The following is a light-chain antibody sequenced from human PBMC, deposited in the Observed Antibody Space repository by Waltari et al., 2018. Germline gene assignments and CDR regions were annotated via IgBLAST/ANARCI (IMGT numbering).Light chain of an antibody. J-gene: IGKJ4*01. CDR2: DAS. Sequence: EIVLTQSPATLSLSPGDSATLSCRASQSVSSYLAWYQQKPGQAPRLLIYDASNRATGIPARFSGSGSGTDFTLTISSLEPEDFAVYYCQHRRNWPLTFGGGTKVEI. CDR3: QHRRNWPLT. CDR1: QSVSSY. V-gene: IGKV3-11*01.